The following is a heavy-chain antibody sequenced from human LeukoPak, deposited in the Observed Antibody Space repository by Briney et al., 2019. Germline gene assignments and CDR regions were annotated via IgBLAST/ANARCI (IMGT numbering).Heavy chain of an antibody. V-gene: IGHV4-39*01. CDR2: FYYSGST. Sequence: SETLSLTCTVSGGSITSSNYYWGWIRQPPGKGLEWIGSFYYSGSTNYNPSLKSRVTIAVDTSKNQFSLKLSSVTAADTAVYYCVYYYGSGSVEYWGQGTLVTVSS. D-gene: IGHD3-10*01. CDR3: VYYYGSGSVEY. CDR1: GGSITSSNYY. J-gene: IGHJ4*02.